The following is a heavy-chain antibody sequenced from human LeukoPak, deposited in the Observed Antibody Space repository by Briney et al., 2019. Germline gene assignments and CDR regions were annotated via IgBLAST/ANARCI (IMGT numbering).Heavy chain of an antibody. J-gene: IGHJ4*02. CDR2: VTGDGTGT. CDR1: GFTFSTHW. D-gene: IGHD5-24*01. CDR3: ARDHGSIFDL. Sequence: GGSLRLSCTASGFTFSTHWMHWLRQAPGKGLEWVSRVTGDGTGTIYADSVKGRFTISRDNAKNTLYLQMNSLQTENTALYHCARDHGSIFDLWGQGTLVTVSS. V-gene: IGHV3-74*01.